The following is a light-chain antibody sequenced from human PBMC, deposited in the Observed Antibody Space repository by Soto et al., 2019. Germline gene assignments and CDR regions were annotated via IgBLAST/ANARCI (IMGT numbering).Light chain of an antibody. V-gene: IGLV2-14*01. Sequence: QSALTQPASVSGSPGQSITISCTGTSSDVGGYNFVSWYQQHPGKVPKLIIYEVSHRPSGVSNRFSGSKSGNTASLTISGLQAEDEADYYCTSYTSSSTLLIGGGTQLTVL. CDR2: EVS. CDR3: TSYTSSSTLL. CDR1: SSDVGGYNF. J-gene: IGLJ2*01.